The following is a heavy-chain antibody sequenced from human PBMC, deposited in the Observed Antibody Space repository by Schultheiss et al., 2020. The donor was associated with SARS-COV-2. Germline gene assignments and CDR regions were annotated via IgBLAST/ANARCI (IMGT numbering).Heavy chain of an antibody. J-gene: IGHJ3*02. D-gene: IGHD3-3*01. CDR2: ISGSGGST. CDR1: GFTFSSYA. Sequence: GESLKISCAASGFTFSSYAMSWVRQAPGKGLEWVSAISGSGGSTYYADSVKGRFTISRDNSKNTLYLQMNSLRAEDTAVYYCARKGITIFGVVNAFDIWGQGTMVTVSS. V-gene: IGHV3-23*01. CDR3: ARKGITIFGVVNAFDI.